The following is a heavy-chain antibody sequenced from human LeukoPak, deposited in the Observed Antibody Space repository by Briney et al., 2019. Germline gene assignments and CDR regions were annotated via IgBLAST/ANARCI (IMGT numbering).Heavy chain of an antibody. CDR3: TRVVPAAMRGFLGRRFGPRRRGTDV. J-gene: IGHJ6*01. V-gene: IGHV3-49*04. CDR1: GFTFGDYA. D-gene: IGHD2-2*01. CDR2: IRSKAYGGTT. Sequence: GGSLRLSCTASGFTFGDYAMSWVRQAPGKGLEWVGFIRSKAYGGTTEYAASVKGRFTISRDDSKSIAYLQMNSLKTEDTAVYYCTRVVPAAMRGFLGRRFGPRRRGTDV.